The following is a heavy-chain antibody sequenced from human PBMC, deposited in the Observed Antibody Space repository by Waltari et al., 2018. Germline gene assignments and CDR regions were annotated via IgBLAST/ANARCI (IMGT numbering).Heavy chain of an antibody. Sequence: QVQLVQSGAEVKKPGASVKVSCKASGYTFTSYAMHWVRQAPGQRLEWMGWINAGNGNTKYSQKCQGRVTITRDTSASTAYMELSSLRSEDTAVYYCAREQVATVYYYYYYGMDVWGQGTTVTVSS. CDR3: AREQVATVYYYYYYGMDV. CDR1: GYTFTSYA. D-gene: IGHD5-12*01. V-gene: IGHV1-3*01. CDR2: INAGNGNT. J-gene: IGHJ6*02.